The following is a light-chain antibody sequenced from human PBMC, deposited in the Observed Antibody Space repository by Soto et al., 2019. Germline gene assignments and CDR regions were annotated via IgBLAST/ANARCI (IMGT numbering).Light chain of an antibody. CDR1: QRLASSY. CDR2: DVS. V-gene: IGKV3-20*01. Sequence: DIELTQSPGTLSLSPWERATLSCRASQRLASSYLAWYQQKPGQAPRLLLYDVSSRATGIADRFSGSGAGTDFTLAISRVEPEDFAVYFCQQYADSPITFGQGTRLEIK. CDR3: QQYADSPIT. J-gene: IGKJ5*01.